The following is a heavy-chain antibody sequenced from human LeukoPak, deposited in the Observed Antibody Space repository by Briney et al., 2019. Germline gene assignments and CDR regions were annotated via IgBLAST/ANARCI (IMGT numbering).Heavy chain of an antibody. CDR1: GGSFSGYY. CDR3: AGSRTAVTDTLGP. J-gene: IGHJ5*02. V-gene: IGHV4-34*01. Sequence: SETLSLTCAVYGGSFSGYYWSWIRQPPGKGLEWIGEINHSGSTNYNPSLKSRVTISVDTSKNQFSLKLSSVTAADTAVYYCAGSRTAVTDTLGPWGQGTLVTVSS. D-gene: IGHD6-19*01. CDR2: INHSGST.